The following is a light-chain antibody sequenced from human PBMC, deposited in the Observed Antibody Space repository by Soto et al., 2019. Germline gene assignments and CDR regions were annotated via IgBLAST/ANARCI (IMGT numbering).Light chain of an antibody. CDR2: EVS. Sequence: QSVLTQSPSASGSPGQSVTISCTGTSSDVGGHNYVSWYQHHPGKAPKLIIYEVSKRPSGVPDRFSGSKSANTASLTVSGLQAEDEAFYYCSSTACNNNLVFGGGTKLTVL. CDR3: SSTACNNNLV. CDR1: SSDVGGHNY. V-gene: IGLV2-8*01. J-gene: IGLJ3*02.